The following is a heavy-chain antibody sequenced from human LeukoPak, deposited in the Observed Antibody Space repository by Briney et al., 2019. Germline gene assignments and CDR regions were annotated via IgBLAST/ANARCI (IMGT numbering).Heavy chain of an antibody. D-gene: IGHD2-2*01. CDR3: AKPTWVVPAATQTFDY. CDR1: GFTFSSYG. CDR2: IRYDGSNK. Sequence: GGSLRLSCAASGFTFSSYGMHWVRQAPGKGLEWVAFIRYDGSNKYYAESVKGRFTISRDNSKNTLYLQMNSLRAEDTAVYYCAKPTWVVPAATQTFDYWGQGTLVTVSS. J-gene: IGHJ4*02. V-gene: IGHV3-30*02.